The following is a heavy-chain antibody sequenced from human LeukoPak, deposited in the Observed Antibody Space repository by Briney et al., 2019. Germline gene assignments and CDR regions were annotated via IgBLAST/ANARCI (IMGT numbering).Heavy chain of an antibody. J-gene: IGHJ6*02. Sequence: GASVKVSCKTSGYTFTGDYMHWVRQAPGQGLEWMGWINPNSGDTNYLQKFQGRVTMTRDTSISTAYMELYSLRSDDTAVYYCAKGYSYGYWPLRYYYGMDVWGQGTTVTVSS. V-gene: IGHV1-2*02. D-gene: IGHD5-18*01. CDR2: INPNSGDT. CDR1: GYTFTGDY. CDR3: AKGYSYGYWPLRYYYGMDV.